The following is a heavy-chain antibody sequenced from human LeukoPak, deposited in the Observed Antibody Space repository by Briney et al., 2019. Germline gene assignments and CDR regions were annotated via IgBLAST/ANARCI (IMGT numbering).Heavy chain of an antibody. Sequence: RASVKVSCKASGYTFTGYYMHWVRQAPGQGLEWMGWINPNSGGTNYAQKFQGRVTMTRDTSISTAYMELSRLRSDDTAVYYCARTYYDSSGIFYAPRDAFDIWGQGTMVTVSS. D-gene: IGHD3-22*01. CDR1: GYTFTGYY. CDR3: ARTYYDSSGIFYAPRDAFDI. CDR2: INPNSGGT. J-gene: IGHJ3*02. V-gene: IGHV1-2*02.